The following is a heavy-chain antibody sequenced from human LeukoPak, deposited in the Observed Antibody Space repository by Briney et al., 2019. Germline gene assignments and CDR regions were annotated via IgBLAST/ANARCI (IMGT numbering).Heavy chain of an antibody. Sequence: PSETLSLTCTVSGGSTSSYYWSWIRQPPGKGLEWIGYIYYSGSTNYNPSLKSRVTISVDTSKNQFSLKLSSVTAADTAVYYCARQYPYYYDSSGNHYYYYMDVWGKGTTVTVSS. CDR3: ARQYPYYYDSSGNHYYYYMDV. V-gene: IGHV4-59*08. CDR2: IYYSGST. CDR1: GGSTSSYY. J-gene: IGHJ6*03. D-gene: IGHD3-22*01.